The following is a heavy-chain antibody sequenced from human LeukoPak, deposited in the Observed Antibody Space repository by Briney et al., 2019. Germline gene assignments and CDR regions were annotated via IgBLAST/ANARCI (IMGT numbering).Heavy chain of an antibody. CDR1: GGSISSYY. Sequence: PSDTLSLTCTVSGGSISSYYWSWIRQPPGKGLEWIGYIYYSGSTNYNPSLKSRVTISVDTSKNQFSLKLSSVTAADTAVYYCARDRGYYDSSGYDYWGQGTLVTVSS. J-gene: IGHJ4*02. V-gene: IGHV4-59*01. CDR3: ARDRGYYDSSGYDY. D-gene: IGHD3-22*01. CDR2: IYYSGST.